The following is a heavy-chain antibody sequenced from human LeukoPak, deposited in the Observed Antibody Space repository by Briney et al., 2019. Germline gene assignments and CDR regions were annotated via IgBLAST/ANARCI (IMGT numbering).Heavy chain of an antibody. V-gene: IGHV4-4*07. CDR2: IYPGEGIYATATT. J-gene: IGHJ5*02. Sequence: SETLSLTCSVSGVSISAYYWSWLRQSAGNRLEWIGRIYPGEGIYATATTSYNPSFKSRVTMSGDTSKNQLSLKLSSVTAADTAVYYCARDPTTVTTIFGPWGQGILVTVSS. D-gene: IGHD4-11*01. CDR1: GVSISAYY. CDR3: ARDPTTVTTIFGP.